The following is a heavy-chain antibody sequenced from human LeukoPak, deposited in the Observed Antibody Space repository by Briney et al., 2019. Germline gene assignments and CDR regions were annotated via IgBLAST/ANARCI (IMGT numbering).Heavy chain of an antibody. D-gene: IGHD6-6*01. Sequence: PSETLSLTCTVSGGSISSSSYYWGWIRQPPGKGLEWIGSFYYSGSTYYDPSLKSRVTISVDTSKNQFFLRLSSVTAADTAVYYCARVDASIAARPNGFFDYWGQGTLVTVSS. J-gene: IGHJ4*02. V-gene: IGHV4-39*07. CDR3: ARVDASIAARPNGFFDY. CDR1: GGSISSSSYY. CDR2: FYYSGST.